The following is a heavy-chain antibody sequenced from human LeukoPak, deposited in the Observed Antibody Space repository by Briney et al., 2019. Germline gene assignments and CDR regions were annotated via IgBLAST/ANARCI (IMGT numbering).Heavy chain of an antibody. CDR1: GFTFSSYW. D-gene: IGHD3-10*01. Sequence: GGSLRLSCAASGFTFSSYWMSWVRQAPGKGLEWVANIKQDGSEKHYVDSVKGRFTISRDNAKNSLYLQMNFLRAEDTAVYYCARGLRYGSGSYYNEKKLYYFDYWGQGTLVTVSS. J-gene: IGHJ4*02. CDR3: ARGLRYGSGSYYNEKKLYYFDY. V-gene: IGHV3-7*01. CDR2: IKQDGSEK.